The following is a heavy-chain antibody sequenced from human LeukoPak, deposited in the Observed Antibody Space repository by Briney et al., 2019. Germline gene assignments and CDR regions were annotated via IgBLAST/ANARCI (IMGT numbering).Heavy chain of an antibody. CDR2: ISRDGGST. CDR1: GFTFDDYT. CDR3: ARGGGLDV. V-gene: IGHV3-43*01. D-gene: IGHD3-16*01. J-gene: IGHJ6*02. Sequence: PGGSLRLSCAASGFTFDDYTMLWVRQAPGKGLEWVSLISRDGGSTYYADSVKGRFTISRDNAKNSLYLQMSNLRAEDTAVYFCARGGGLDVWGQGATVTISS.